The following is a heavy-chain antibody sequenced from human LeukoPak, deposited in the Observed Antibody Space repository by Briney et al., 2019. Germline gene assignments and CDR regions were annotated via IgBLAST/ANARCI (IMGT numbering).Heavy chain of an antibody. Sequence: PPGGSLRLSCAASGFTVSSTFMSWVRQAPGKGLEWVSVIYSGGSTHHADSVKGRFTISRDNSKNMLYLQMNSLRAEDTAVYYCARDNAYFDYWGQGTLVTVSS. CDR1: GFTVSSTF. CDR3: ARDNAYFDY. CDR2: IYSGGST. V-gene: IGHV3-53*01. J-gene: IGHJ4*02.